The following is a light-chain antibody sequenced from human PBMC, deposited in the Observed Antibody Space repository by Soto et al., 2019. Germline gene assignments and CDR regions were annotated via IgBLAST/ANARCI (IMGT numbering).Light chain of an antibody. V-gene: IGKV3-20*01. CDR3: QQYVSSPYT. Sequence: EIVLTQSPGTLSLSPGERATLSSRASQSVSSYLAWYQQKPGQAPRLLIFATSSGATGIPDRFSGSGSGTDFTLTISGLEPEDFAVYYCQQYVSSPYTFGQGTKLEI. J-gene: IGKJ2*01. CDR1: QSVSSY. CDR2: ATS.